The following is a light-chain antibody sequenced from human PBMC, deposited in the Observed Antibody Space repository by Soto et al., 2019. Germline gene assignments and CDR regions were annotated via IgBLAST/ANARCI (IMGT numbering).Light chain of an antibody. V-gene: IGLV2-14*01. CDR1: SSDVGGYTY. CDR3: SSYTSSFYV. J-gene: IGLJ1*01. CDR2: DVS. Sequence: QSVLTQPASVSGSPGQSITISCTGTSSDVGGYTYVSWYQQHPGKAPKLMIYDVSNRPSGVSNRFSGSKSGNTASRTISGLQAADEADYYCSSYTSSFYVFGTGTKLTVL.